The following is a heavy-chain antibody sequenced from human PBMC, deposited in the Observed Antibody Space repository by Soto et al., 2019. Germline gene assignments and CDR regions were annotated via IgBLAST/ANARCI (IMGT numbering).Heavy chain of an antibody. J-gene: IGHJ3*02. CDR1: GGSISSYY. D-gene: IGHD3-16*02. CDR2: IYTSGST. Sequence: SEILSLTCTVSGGSISSYYWSWIRQPAGKGLEWIGRIYTSGSTNYNPSLKSRVTMSVDTSKNQFSLKLSSVTAADTAVYYCARDIVNPDAFDIWGQGTMVTVSS. CDR3: ARDIVNPDAFDI. V-gene: IGHV4-4*07.